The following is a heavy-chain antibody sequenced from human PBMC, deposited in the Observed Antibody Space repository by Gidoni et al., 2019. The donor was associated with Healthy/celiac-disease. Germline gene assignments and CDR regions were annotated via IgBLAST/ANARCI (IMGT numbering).Heavy chain of an antibody. CDR1: GFTFSGYG. V-gene: IGHV3-7*01. D-gene: IGHD6-6*01. J-gene: IGHJ6*03. CDR3: ARDWGSSSPLGMYYYYYMDV. CDR2: IKQDGSEK. Sequence: EVQLVESGGGLVQSGGSLRLSCADSGFTFSGYGMSWVRQAPGKGLEWVANIKQDGSEKYYVDSVKGRFTISRDNAKNSLYLQMNSLRAEDTAVYYCARDWGSSSPLGMYYYYYMDVWGKGTTVTVSS.